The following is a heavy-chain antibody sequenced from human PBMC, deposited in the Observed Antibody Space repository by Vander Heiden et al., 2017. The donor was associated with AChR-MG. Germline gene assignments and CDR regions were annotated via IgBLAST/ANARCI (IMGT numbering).Heavy chain of an antibody. V-gene: IGHV3-66*01. CDR1: GITVRSKY. D-gene: IGHD6-13*01. Sequence: EVQLVESGGGLVQPGGSLRPPCAASGITVRSKYMGWVLQARGRGLVWVSVIYSGGSKYYADAVKGRFTISRDNSKITMHLQMKSMRAEDTAVYYGGRGGIVAAEQWYDPWGQGTLVTVAS. J-gene: IGHJ5*02. CDR3: GRGGIVAAEQWYDP. CDR2: IYSGGSK.